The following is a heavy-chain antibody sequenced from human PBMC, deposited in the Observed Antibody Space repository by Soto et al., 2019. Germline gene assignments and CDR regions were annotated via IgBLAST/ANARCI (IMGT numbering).Heavy chain of an antibody. V-gene: IGHV1-69*13. D-gene: IGHD3-22*01. CDR1: GGTFSSYA. J-gene: IGHJ6*02. CDR2: IIPIFGTA. Sequence: GASVKVSCKASGGTFSSYAISWVRQAPGQGLEWMGGIIPIFGTANYAQKFQGRVTITADESTSTAYMELSSLRSEDTAVYYCARLFETRGYSPYYYYGMDVWGQGTTVTVSS. CDR3: ARLFETRGYSPYYYYGMDV.